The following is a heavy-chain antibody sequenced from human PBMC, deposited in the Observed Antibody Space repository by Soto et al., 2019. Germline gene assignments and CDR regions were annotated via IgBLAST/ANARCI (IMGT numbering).Heavy chain of an antibody. V-gene: IGHV4-4*07. CDR2: IYTSGSP. J-gene: IGHJ6*02. CDR3: AKIDYNRQISPYHYGMDV. D-gene: IGHD4-4*01. Sequence: QVQLQESGPGLVRPSETLSLTCTVSGDSISSHYWSWIRQPAGKGLEWIGHIYTSGSPKYNPFLRRRVTMSIDTSKNQFSLRLSSVTAADTAVYYCAKIDYNRQISPYHYGMDVWGQGTTVTVSS. CDR1: GDSISSHY.